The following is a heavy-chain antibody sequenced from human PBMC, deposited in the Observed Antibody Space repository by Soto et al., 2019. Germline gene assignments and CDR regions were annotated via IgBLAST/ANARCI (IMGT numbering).Heavy chain of an antibody. V-gene: IGHV4-31*03. D-gene: IGHD1-1*01. CDR2: IYYTGST. CDR1: GGSIGSGGYY. CDR3: ARVHNSEIAPRGLDY. Sequence: SETLSLTCSVSGGSIGSGGYYWSWIRQHPGKGLEWIGYIYYTGSTYINPSLRSRVTISVDTSKDQFSLKLNSVTAADTAVYYCARVHNSEIAPRGLDYWGQGTLVTVSS. J-gene: IGHJ4*02.